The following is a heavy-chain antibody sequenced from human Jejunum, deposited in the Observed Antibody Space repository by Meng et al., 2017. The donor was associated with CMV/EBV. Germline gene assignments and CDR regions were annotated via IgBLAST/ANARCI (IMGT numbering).Heavy chain of an antibody. CDR2: IYHSGTS. J-gene: IGHJ4*02. Sequence: VSGYSIPRCYYWGWIRPAPGRGLEWIGNIYHSGTSYTSPSLKSRVTMSVDTSKDQFSVKLDSVTAADTAVYYCARARSSSWYYDYWGRGTLVTVSS. D-gene: IGHD6-13*01. CDR1: GYSIPRCYY. CDR3: ARARSSSWYYDY. V-gene: IGHV4-38-2*01.